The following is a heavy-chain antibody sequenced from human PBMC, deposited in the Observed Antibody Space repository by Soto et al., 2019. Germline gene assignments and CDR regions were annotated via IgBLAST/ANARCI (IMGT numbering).Heavy chain of an antibody. CDR3: ARHRLVMDSSSWPDYYYYYGMDV. CDR2: IYYSGST. D-gene: IGHD6-13*01. V-gene: IGHV4-39*01. CDR1: GGSISSSSYY. J-gene: IGHJ6*02. Sequence: SETLSLTCTVSGGSISSSSYYWGWIRQPPGKGLEWIGSIYYSGSTYYNPSLKSRVTISVDTSKNQFSLKLSSVTAADTAVYYCARHRLVMDSSSWPDYYYYYGMDVWGQGTTVTVSS.